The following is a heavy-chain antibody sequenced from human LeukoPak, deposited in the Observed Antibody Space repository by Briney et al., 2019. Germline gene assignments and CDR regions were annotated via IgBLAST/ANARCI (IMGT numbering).Heavy chain of an antibody. Sequence: GGSLRLSCAASGFTFSNYGMHWVRQAPGKGLEWVGFIRYDGRNKYYADFVKGRFTISRDNSKNTLYLQMKSLRAEDTAVYYCAKGGGYEAQYYYYYLDVWGKGTTVTISS. D-gene: IGHD5-12*01. J-gene: IGHJ6*03. V-gene: IGHV3-30*02. CDR1: GFTFSNYG. CDR2: IRYDGRNK. CDR3: AKGGGYEAQYYYYYLDV.